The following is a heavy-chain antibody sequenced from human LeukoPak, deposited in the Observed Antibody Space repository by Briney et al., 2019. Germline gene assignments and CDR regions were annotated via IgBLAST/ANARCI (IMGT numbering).Heavy chain of an antibody. Sequence: GGSLRLSCAASGFIFDGYAMHWVRQAPGKGLEWVSGISWDSGIIGYADSVKGRFTIGRDNAKNSLYLQMDSLRPEDTALYYCVKDQTTVSLSGWFDPWGQGTLVTVSS. CDR1: GFIFDGYA. CDR3: VKDQTTVSLSGWFDP. J-gene: IGHJ5*02. D-gene: IGHD4-17*01. CDR2: ISWDSGII. V-gene: IGHV3-9*01.